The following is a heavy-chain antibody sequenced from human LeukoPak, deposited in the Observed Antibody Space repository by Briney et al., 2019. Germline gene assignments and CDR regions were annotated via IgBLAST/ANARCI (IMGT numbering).Heavy chain of an antibody. J-gene: IGHJ6*03. D-gene: IGHD3-16*01. Sequence: ASVKVSCKASGYTFTGYYMHWVRQAPGQGPEWMGWINPNSGGTNYAQEFQGRVTMTRDTSISTAYMELSRLRSDDTAVYYCAHEGEYYYMDVWGKGTTVTVSS. CDR2: INPNSGGT. V-gene: IGHV1-2*02. CDR1: GYTFTGYY. CDR3: AHEGEYYYMDV.